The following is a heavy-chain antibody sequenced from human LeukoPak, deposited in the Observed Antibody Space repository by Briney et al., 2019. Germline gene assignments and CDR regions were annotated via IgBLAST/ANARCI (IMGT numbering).Heavy chain of an antibody. V-gene: IGHV3-7*01. CDR1: GFTFSTSW. Sequence: GGSLRLSCEASGFTFSTSWMNWVRQPPGKGLEWVANIRRDGSVKYYGDSVKGRFTISRDNAKNSMSLQMNGLRAEDTAVYYCARAPRADDIFFDSWGQGTLVTVSS. CDR3: ARAPRADDIFFDS. D-gene: IGHD3-9*01. CDR2: IRRDGSVK. J-gene: IGHJ4*02.